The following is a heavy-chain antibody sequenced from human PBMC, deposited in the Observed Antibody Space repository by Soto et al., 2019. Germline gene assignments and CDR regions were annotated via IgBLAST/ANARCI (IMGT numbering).Heavy chain of an antibody. D-gene: IGHD2-15*01. V-gene: IGHV3-33*01. Sequence: QVQLVESGGGVVQPGRSLRLSCAASGFTFSSYGMHWVRQAPGKGLEWVAVIWYDGSNKYYADSVKGRFTISRDNSKNTLYLQMNSLRAEDTAVYYCARDLRCSGGSCQSYYYYYGMDVWGQGTTVTVSS. CDR3: ARDLRCSGGSCQSYYYYYGMDV. CDR2: IWYDGSNK. CDR1: GFTFSSYG. J-gene: IGHJ6*02.